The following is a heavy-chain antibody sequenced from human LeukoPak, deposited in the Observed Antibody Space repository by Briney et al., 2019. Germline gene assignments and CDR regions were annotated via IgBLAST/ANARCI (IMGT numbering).Heavy chain of an antibody. CDR2: IYSGGST. J-gene: IGHJ3*02. CDR3: AREMYCSGGSCYGDAFDI. CDR1: GFTFSSYW. Sequence: GGSLRRSCAASGFTFSSYWMHWVRQAPGRGLEWVSVIYSGGSTYYADSVKGRFSISRDKSKNTLYLQMNSLRAEDTALYYCAREMYCSGGSCYGDAFDIWGQGTMVTVSS. V-gene: IGHV3-66*01. D-gene: IGHD2-15*01.